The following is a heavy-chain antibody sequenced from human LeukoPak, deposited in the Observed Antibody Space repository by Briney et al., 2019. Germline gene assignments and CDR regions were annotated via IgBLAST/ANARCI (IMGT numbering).Heavy chain of an antibody. CDR3: ARAGLIAVAGALDY. Sequence: GGSLRLSCAASGFTFSSYAMHWVRQAPGKGLEWVAVISYDGSNKYYADSVKGRFTISRDNSKNTLYLQMNSLRAEDTAVYYCARAGLIAVAGALDYWGQGTLVTVS. CDR2: ISYDGSNK. D-gene: IGHD6-19*01. CDR1: GFTFSSYA. J-gene: IGHJ4*02. V-gene: IGHV3-30-3*01.